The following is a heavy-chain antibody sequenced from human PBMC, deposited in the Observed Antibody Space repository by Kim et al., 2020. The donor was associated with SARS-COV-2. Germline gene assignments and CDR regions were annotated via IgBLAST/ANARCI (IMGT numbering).Heavy chain of an antibody. Sequence: KYYADSVKGRFTISRDNSKNTLYLQMNSLRAEDTAVYYCARAPVIAAADYWGQGTLVTVSS. V-gene: IGHV3-33*01. CDR3: ARAPVIAAADY. D-gene: IGHD6-13*01. CDR2: K. J-gene: IGHJ4*02.